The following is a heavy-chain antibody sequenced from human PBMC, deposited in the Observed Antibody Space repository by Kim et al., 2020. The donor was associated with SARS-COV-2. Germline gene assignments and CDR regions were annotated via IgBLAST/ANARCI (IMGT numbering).Heavy chain of an antibody. D-gene: IGHD6-13*01. V-gene: IGHV3-23*01. Sequence: KGRFTISRDNHKNTLYLQITSLRAEDTAVYYCAKDYLIAAAGFSFYYFDYWGQGTLVTVSS. CDR3: AKDYLIAAAGFSFYYFDY. J-gene: IGHJ4*02.